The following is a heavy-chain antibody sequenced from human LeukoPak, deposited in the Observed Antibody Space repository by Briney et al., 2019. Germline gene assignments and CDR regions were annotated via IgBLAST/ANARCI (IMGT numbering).Heavy chain of an antibody. V-gene: IGHV3-53*01. CDR3: ARGDGYNFFDY. D-gene: IGHD5-24*01. CDR2: FYVGGAT. CDR1: RFTFSNHA. Sequence: GGSLRLSCAASRFTFSNHAMSWVRQAPGKGLEWVSVFYVGGATYYADSVKGRFTISRDNSENTLYLQMKSLRAEDTAVYYCARGDGYNFFDYWGQGTLVTVSS. J-gene: IGHJ4*02.